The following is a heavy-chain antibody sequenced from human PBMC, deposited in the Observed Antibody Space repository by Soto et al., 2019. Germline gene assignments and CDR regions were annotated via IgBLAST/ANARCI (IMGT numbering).Heavy chain of an antibody. CDR1: GFTFSSYA. D-gene: IGHD6-19*01. Sequence: QVQLVESGGGVVQPGRSLRLSCAAPGFTFSSYAMHWVRQAPGKGLEWVAVISYDGSNKYYADSVKGRFTISRDNSKNTLYLQMNSLRAEDTAVYYCARDGLGHYFDYWGQGTLVTVSS. J-gene: IGHJ4*02. CDR2: ISYDGSNK. V-gene: IGHV3-30-3*01. CDR3: ARDGLGHYFDY.